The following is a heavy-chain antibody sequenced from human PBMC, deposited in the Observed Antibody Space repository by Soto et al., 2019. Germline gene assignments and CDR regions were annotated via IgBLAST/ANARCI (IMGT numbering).Heavy chain of an antibody. V-gene: IGHV4-59*01. CDR1: GGSIGYSY. CDR3: ARDVGSGTNYFDY. D-gene: IGHD3-10*01. Sequence: SETLSLTCTVSGGSIGYSYWSWIRQSPGRGLEWIGYIYSSGSTKYSPPLKSRVTISLDTSKNQFSLKLRSVTPADTAVYYCARDVGSGTNYFDYWGQGALVTVSS. J-gene: IGHJ4*02. CDR2: IYSSGST.